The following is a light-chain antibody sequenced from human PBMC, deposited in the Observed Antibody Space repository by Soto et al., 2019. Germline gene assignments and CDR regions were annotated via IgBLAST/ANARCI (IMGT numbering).Light chain of an antibody. CDR1: SSDVGDYNY. J-gene: IGLJ3*02. Sequence: QSVLTQPRSVSGSPGQSVTISCTGTSSDVGDYNYVSWYQQYPGKAPKLVIYDVSKRPSGVPDRFSGSKSGNTASLTISGLQAEDEADYYCCSFAGSYTFCVFGGGTKVTVL. CDR2: DVS. CDR3: CSFAGSYTFCV. V-gene: IGLV2-11*01.